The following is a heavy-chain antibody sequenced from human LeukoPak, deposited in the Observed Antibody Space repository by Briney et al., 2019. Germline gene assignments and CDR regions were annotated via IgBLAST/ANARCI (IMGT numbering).Heavy chain of an antibody. J-gene: IGHJ4*02. D-gene: IGHD2-15*01. CDR2: ISGSGGST. CDR1: GFTFCSYA. Sequence: GGSLRLSCAASGFTFCSYAMSWVRQAPGKGLEWVLAISGSGGSTYYADSVKGRFTISRDNSKNTLYLQMNSLRAEDTAVYYCAKDRSGGSCYSCGYFDYWGQGTLVTVSS. V-gene: IGHV3-23*01. CDR3: AKDRSGGSCYSCGYFDY.